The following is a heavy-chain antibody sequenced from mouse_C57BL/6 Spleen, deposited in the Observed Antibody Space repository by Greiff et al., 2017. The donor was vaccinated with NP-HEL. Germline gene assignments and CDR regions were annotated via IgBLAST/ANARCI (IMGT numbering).Heavy chain of an antibody. V-gene: IGHV1-82*01. D-gene: IGHD3-2*01. CDR1: GYAFSSSW. CDR3: ARLDRGCAY. CDR2: IYPGDGDP. Sequence: QVQLQQSGPELVKPGASVKISCKASGYAFSSSWMNWVKQRPGKGLEWIGRIYPGDGDPNYNGQFKGKATLTADKSSSTAYMQLSSLTSEDSAVYFCARLDRGCAYWGQGTLVTVSA. J-gene: IGHJ3*01.